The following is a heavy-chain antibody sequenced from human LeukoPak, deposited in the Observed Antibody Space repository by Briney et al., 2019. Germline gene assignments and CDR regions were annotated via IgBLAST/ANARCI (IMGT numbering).Heavy chain of an antibody. J-gene: IGHJ4*02. D-gene: IGHD3-3*01. V-gene: IGHV1-69*01. Sequence: SVKVSCKASGGTFSSYAISWVRQAPGQGLEWMGGIIPIFGTANYAQKFQGRVTITADESTSTAYMELSSLRSEDTAVYYCARVVGLYDFWSGYLDYWGQGTLVTVSS. CDR3: ARVVGLYDFWSGYLDY. CDR1: GGTFSSYA. CDR2: IIPIFGTA.